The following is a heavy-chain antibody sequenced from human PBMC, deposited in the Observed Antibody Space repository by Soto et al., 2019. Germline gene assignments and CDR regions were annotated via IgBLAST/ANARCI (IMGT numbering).Heavy chain of an antibody. CDR3: AKVMGSSTLGISYYYYYGLDV. J-gene: IGHJ6*02. V-gene: IGHV3-23*01. D-gene: IGHD3-10*01. CDR2: ISGSGDGT. Sequence: GGSLRLSCAASVFPFSSYAMSWVRQAPGKGLEWVSGISGSGDGTNYADSVKGRFTTSRDNSKNTLYLQMNSLRAEDTAVYYCAKVMGSSTLGISYYYYYGLDVWGQGTTVTVSS. CDR1: VFPFSSYA.